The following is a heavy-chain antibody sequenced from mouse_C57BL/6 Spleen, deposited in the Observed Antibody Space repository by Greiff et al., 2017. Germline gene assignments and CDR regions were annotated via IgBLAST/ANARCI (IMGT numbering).Heavy chain of an antibody. CDR1: GYTFTNYW. CDR2: IYPGGGYT. D-gene: IGHD3-2*02. CDR3: ARGRSSGGGLYYFDY. V-gene: IGHV1-63*01. J-gene: IGHJ2*01. Sequence: QVQLKESGAELVRPGTSVKMSCKASGYTFTNYWIGWAKQRPGHGLEWIGDIYPGGGYTNYNEKFKGKATLTADKSSSTAYMQFSSLTSEDSAIYYCARGRSSGGGLYYFDYWGQGTTLTVSS.